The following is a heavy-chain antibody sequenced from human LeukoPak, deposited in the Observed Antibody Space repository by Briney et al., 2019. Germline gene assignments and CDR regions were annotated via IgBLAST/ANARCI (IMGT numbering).Heavy chain of an antibody. D-gene: IGHD3-10*01. J-gene: IGHJ4*02. CDR2: IRYDGSSK. CDR3: VRERFHGSGAPKFDF. V-gene: IGHV3-30*02. Sequence: GGSLRLSCAASGFTFSSYGMHWVRQAPGKGLEWVAFIRYDGSSKYYADSVKGRFTISRDNAKNSLHLQVNSLRAEDTAVYYCVRERFHGSGAPKFDFWGQGTLVTVSS. CDR1: GFTFSSYG.